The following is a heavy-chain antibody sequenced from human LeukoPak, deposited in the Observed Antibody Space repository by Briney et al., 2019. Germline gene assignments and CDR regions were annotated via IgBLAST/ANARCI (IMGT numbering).Heavy chain of an antibody. V-gene: IGHV3-74*01. CDR3: IREVQVRASASLGL. J-gene: IGHJ4*01. CDR1: GFSISGYW. D-gene: IGHD3-16*01. CDR2: MNSGGNTI. Sequence: PGGSLRLSCAASGFSISGYWMHWVRQAAGEGLVWVSRMNSGGNTINYADSVKRRFTISRDNVDNTLHLQMNSLRVEDTAVYYCIREVQVRASASLGLWGQGTLVAVSS.